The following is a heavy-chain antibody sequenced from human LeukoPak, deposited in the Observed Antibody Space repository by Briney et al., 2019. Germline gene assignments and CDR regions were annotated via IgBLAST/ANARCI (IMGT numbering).Heavy chain of an antibody. CDR3: ARNYGSGSYYKSAFDY. CDR2: ISGSGGST. J-gene: IGHJ4*02. V-gene: IGHV3-23*01. Sequence: PGGSLRLSCAASGFTFSSYAMSWVRQAPGKGLEWVSAISGSGGSTYYADSVKGRFTISRDNSKNTLYLQMNSLRAEDTAVYYCARNYGSGSYYKSAFDYWGQGTLVTVSS. D-gene: IGHD3-10*01. CDR1: GFTFSSYA.